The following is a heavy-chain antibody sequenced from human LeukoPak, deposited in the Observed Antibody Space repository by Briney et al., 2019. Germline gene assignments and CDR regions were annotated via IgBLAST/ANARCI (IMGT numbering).Heavy chain of an antibody. CDR3: ARLGSGWPYWYFDL. Sequence: SETLSLTCTVSGGSISSYYWSWIRQPPGKGLEWIGYIYYSGSTNYNPSLKSRVTISVDTSKNQFSLKLSSVTAADTAVYYCARLGSGWPYWYFDLWGRGTLVTGSS. D-gene: IGHD6-19*01. J-gene: IGHJ2*01. CDR1: GGSISSYY. CDR2: IYYSGST. V-gene: IGHV4-59*08.